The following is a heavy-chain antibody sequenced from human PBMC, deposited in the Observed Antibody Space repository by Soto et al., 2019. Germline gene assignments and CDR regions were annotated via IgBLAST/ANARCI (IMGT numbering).Heavy chain of an antibody. D-gene: IGHD3-22*01. CDR3: ASSPPRGYDSIGYYSLAPPYFYY. Sequence: PSETLSLTCTVSGGSVSSGSYYWSWIRQPPGKGLEWIGYIYYSGSTNYNPSLKSRVTISVDTSKNQFSLKLSSVTAADTAVYYCASSPPRGYDSIGYYSLAPPYFYYWGQGTLVTVSS. CDR2: IYYSGST. J-gene: IGHJ4*02. CDR1: GGSVSSGSYY. V-gene: IGHV4-61*01.